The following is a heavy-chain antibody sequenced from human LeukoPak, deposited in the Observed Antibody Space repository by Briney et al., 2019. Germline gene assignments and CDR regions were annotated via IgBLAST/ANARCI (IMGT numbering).Heavy chain of an antibody. CDR3: ARHSPIGSFDY. Sequence: GGSLRLSCAASEFTFSSYGMHWVRQAPGKGLEWVAVVSYDGTNKYYADSVKGRFTISRDNSKNALYLQMNSLRPEDTAVYYCARHSPIGSFDYWGQGTLVTVSS. CDR1: EFTFSSYG. CDR2: VSYDGTNK. V-gene: IGHV3-30*03. J-gene: IGHJ4*02. D-gene: IGHD1-26*01.